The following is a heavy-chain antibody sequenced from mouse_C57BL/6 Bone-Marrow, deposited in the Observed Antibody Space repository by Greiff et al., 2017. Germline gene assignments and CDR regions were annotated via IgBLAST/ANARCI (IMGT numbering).Heavy chain of an antibody. J-gene: IGHJ4*01. CDR2: IRSKSSNYAT. V-gene: IGHV10-3*01. D-gene: IGHD2-4*01. CDR1: GFTFNTYA. CDR3: VRDTYYDSLYYYAMDY. Sequence: EVQRVESGGGLVQPKGSLKLSCAASGFTFNTYAMHWVRQAPGKGLEWVARIRSKSSNYATYYADSVKDRFTISRDDSQSMLYLQMNNLKTEDTAMYYCVRDTYYDSLYYYAMDYWGQGTSVTVSS.